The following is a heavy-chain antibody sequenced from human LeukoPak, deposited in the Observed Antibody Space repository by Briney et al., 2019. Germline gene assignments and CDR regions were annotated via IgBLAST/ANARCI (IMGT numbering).Heavy chain of an antibody. Sequence: VATGYPLIRYGMHSVRMATGLGPEAITSTSSSSSYIYYADSMKGRFTISRDNAKNSLYLQMNTLRAEDTAVYYCARGGSGNWNAPFDYWGQGTLVTVSS. CDR3: ARGGSGNWNAPFDY. D-gene: IGHD1-1*01. V-gene: IGHV3-21*01. J-gene: IGHJ4*02. CDR2: TSSSSSYI. CDR1: GYPLIRYG.